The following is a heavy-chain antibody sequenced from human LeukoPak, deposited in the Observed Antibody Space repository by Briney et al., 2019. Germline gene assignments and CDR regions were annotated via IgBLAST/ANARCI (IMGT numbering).Heavy chain of an antibody. V-gene: IGHV3-23*01. Sequence: PGGSLRLSCAASGFTFSSYAMSWVRQAPGKGLEWVSAISGSGGSTYYADSVKGRFTISRDNSKNTLYLQMNSLRAEDTAVYYCARDMPYGSGSFYDAFDIWGQGTMVTVSS. CDR2: ISGSGGST. J-gene: IGHJ3*02. CDR1: GFTFSSYA. CDR3: ARDMPYGSGSFYDAFDI. D-gene: IGHD3-10*01.